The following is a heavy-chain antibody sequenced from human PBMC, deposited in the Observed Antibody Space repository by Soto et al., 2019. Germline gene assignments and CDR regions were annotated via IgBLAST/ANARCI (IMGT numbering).Heavy chain of an antibody. Sequence: GGSLRLSCAASGFTVSSNYMSWVRQAPGKGLEWVSVIYSGGSTYYADSVKGRFTISRDNSKNTLYLQMNSLRAEDTAVYYCARDRGYSWGWFDPWGQEPWSPSPQ. CDR2: IYSGGST. V-gene: IGHV3-53*01. J-gene: IGHJ5*02. CDR1: GFTVSSNY. CDR3: ARDRGYSWGWFDP. D-gene: IGHD5-18*01.